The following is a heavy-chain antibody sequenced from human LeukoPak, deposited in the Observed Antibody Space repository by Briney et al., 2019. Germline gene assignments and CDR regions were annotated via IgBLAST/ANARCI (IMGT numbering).Heavy chain of an antibody. CDR3: AKDSGQLWYGPYYFDY. V-gene: IGHV3-23*01. CDR2: ISGSGGST. Sequence: PGGSLRLSCAASGFTFSSYAMSWVRQAPGKGLEWVSAISGSGGSTYYADSVKGRFTISRDNSKNTLYLRMNSLRAEDTAVYYCAKDSGQLWYGPYYFDYWGQGTLVTVSS. D-gene: IGHD5-18*01. CDR1: GFTFSSYA. J-gene: IGHJ4*02.